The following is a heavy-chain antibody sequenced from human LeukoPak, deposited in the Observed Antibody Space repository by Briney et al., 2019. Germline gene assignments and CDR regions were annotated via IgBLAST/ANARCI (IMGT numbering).Heavy chain of an antibody. V-gene: IGHV3-20*04. CDR1: GCIFNYYG. J-gene: IGHJ6*02. D-gene: IGHD3-10*01. CDR3: ARGYGAGNYRRPFYGMDV. CDR2: LNWNGDIT. Sequence: PGESLKISCTASGCIFNYYGMTWVRQAPGKGLEWVSGLNWNGDITRYADSAKGRFTISRDNAKNSVYLQMDSLSAEDTAFYYCARGYGAGNYRRPFYGMDVWGQGTTVTVSS.